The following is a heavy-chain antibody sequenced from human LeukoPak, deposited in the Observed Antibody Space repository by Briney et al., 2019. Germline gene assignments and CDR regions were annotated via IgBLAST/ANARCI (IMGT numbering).Heavy chain of an antibody. D-gene: IGHD3-10*01. Sequence: SETLSLTCAVSGGSISSYYWSWIRQPPGKGLEWIGYIYYSGSTNYNPSLKSRVTISVDTSKNQFSLKLSSVTAADTAVYYCARGISYGSETWGQGTLVTVSS. CDR1: GGSISSYY. CDR2: IYYSGST. J-gene: IGHJ5*02. CDR3: ARGISYGSET. V-gene: IGHV4-59*01.